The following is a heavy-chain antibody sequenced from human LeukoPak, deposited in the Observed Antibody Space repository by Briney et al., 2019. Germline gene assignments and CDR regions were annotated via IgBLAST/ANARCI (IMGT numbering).Heavy chain of an antibody. D-gene: IGHD3-10*01. V-gene: IGHV3-23*03. CDR1: GFTFSSYA. CDR2: IYNDDTK. Sequence: PGGSLRLSCAASGFTFSSYAMNWVRQAPGKGLEWVSFIYNDDTKDYADSVRGRFTISRDNSKNTLYLQMNSLRAEDTAVYYCATGAHYYGSWGQGTLVTVSS. CDR3: ATGAHYYGS. J-gene: IGHJ5*02.